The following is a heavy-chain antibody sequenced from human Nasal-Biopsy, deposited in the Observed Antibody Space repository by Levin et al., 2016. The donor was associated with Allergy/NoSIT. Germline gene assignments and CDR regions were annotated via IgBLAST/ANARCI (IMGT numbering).Heavy chain of an antibody. CDR1: GNTFTNSY. V-gene: IGHV1-46*01. CDR3: ARDRYSETTGHYVEADYGLDV. Sequence: ASVKVSCKASGNTFTNSYIHWVRQAPGQGPEWMGRINPSGEYTSYAQRFEGRVTMTRDASTSTVYMELASLRSEDTAVYYCARDRYSETTGHYVEADYGLDVWGQGTTVTVSS. CDR2: INPSGEYT. J-gene: IGHJ6*02. D-gene: IGHD3-9*01.